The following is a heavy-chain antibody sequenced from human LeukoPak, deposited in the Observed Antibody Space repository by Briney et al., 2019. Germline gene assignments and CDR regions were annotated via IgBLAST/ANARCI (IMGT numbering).Heavy chain of an antibody. V-gene: IGHV3-30*03. CDR2: ISYDGSNK. CDR3: ARSNSYGYVRTMDV. Sequence: GGSLRLSCAASGFTFSSYGMHWVRQAPGKGLEWVAVISYDGSNKYYADSVKGRFTIPRDNSKNTLYLQMNSLRAEDTAVYYCARSNSYGYVRTMDVWGQGTTVTVSS. CDR1: GFTFSSYG. J-gene: IGHJ6*02. D-gene: IGHD5-18*01.